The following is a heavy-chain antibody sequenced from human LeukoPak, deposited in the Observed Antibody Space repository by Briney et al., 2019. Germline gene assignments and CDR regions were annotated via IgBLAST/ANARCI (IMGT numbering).Heavy chain of an antibody. V-gene: IGHV1-18*01. J-gene: IGHJ3*02. D-gene: IGHD3-3*01. CDR3: ARDRAYYDFWSGYYPHAFDI. CDR2: ISAYNGNT. CDR1: GYTFTSYG. Sequence: ASVKVSCKASGYTFTSYGISWVRQAPGQGLEWMGWISAYNGNTNYAQKFQGRVTITADESTSTAYMELSSLRSEDTAVYYCARDRAYYDFWSGYYPHAFDIWGQGTMVTVSS.